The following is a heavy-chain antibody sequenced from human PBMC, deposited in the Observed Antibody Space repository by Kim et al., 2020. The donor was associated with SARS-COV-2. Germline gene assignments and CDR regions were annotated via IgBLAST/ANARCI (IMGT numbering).Heavy chain of an antibody. V-gene: IGHV3-48*03. CDR2: ISGDGYTI. Sequence: GGSLRLSCEASGFAFGTYEMNWIRQAPGKGLEWISYISGDGYTIYYADSVKGRFTISRDNARNSQYPQMNSLRAEDTALYYCARKTSGTAYFDNWGQGTLVTVSS. CDR3: ARKTSGTAYFDN. D-gene: IGHD1-26*01. J-gene: IGHJ4*01. CDR1: GFAFGTYE.